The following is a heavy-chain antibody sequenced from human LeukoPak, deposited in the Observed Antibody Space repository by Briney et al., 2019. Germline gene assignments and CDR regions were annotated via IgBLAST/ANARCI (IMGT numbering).Heavy chain of an antibody. CDR2: IRRKANSYAT. Sequence: GGSLRLSCAASGFTFSGSAMHWVRQASGKGLEWVGRIRRKANSYATAYAAPVKGRFTISRDDSKNTAYLQMNSLKTEDTAVYYCTRLGGATLVFLWGQGTTVTVSS. V-gene: IGHV3-73*01. J-gene: IGHJ6*02. CDR1: GFTFSGSA. D-gene: IGHD1-26*01. CDR3: TRLGGATLVFL.